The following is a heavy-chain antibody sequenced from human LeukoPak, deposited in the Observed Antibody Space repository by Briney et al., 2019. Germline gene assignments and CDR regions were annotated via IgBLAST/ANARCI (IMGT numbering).Heavy chain of an antibody. Sequence: ASVKVSCKVSGYTLTELSMLWVRQAPGKGLEWMGGFDPEDGETIYAQKFQGRVTMTEDTSTDTAYMELSSLRSEDTAVYYCATGYSGSSAVQHWGQGALVTVSS. V-gene: IGHV1-24*01. J-gene: IGHJ1*01. CDR1: GYTLTELS. D-gene: IGHD1-26*01. CDR3: ATGYSGSSAVQH. CDR2: FDPEDGET.